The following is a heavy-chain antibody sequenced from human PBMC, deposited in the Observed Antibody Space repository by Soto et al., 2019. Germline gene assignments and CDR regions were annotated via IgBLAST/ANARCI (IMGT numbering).Heavy chain of an antibody. J-gene: IGHJ4*01. CDR3: AREGYGDYGKPFDY. CDR1: GGTSISYS. D-gene: IGHD4-17*01. Sequence: SAKVSCKASGGTSISYSISWVRQSPGQGLECMGGITPLFGTANYAQKFHGRVTITAGESTSTAYMQVSSLRSEDMSVYYCAREGYGDYGKPFDYWGQ. V-gene: IGHV1-69*13. CDR2: ITPLFGTA.